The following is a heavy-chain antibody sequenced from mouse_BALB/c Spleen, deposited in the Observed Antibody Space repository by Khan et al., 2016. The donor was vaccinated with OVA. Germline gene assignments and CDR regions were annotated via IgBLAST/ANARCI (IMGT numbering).Heavy chain of an antibody. V-gene: IGHV3-2*02. J-gene: IGHJ2*01. Sequence: EVQLVESGPGLVKPSQSLSLTCTVTGYSITSDYAWNWIRQVPGNKLEWMGYISYSGSTSYNPSLKSRISITRDTSKNQFFLQLNSVTTEDTATYYWARSIMANWGQGTTLTVSS. CDR1: GYSITSDYA. CDR3: ARSIMAN. CDR2: ISYSGST.